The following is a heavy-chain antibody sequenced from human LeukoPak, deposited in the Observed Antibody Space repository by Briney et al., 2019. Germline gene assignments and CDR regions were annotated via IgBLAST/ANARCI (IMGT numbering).Heavy chain of an antibody. D-gene: IGHD3-16*01. V-gene: IGHV3-7*03. CDR3: ARGVYYFDY. J-gene: IGHJ4*02. Sequence: GGSLRLSRVASGFTFSSSWMAWVRQAPGKGLEWVANIKEDGGEKYCVDSVKGRFTISRDNAKNSLFLQMMSLRAEDTAVYYCARGVYYFDYWGQGTLVTVSS. CDR2: IKEDGGEK. CDR1: GFTFSSSW.